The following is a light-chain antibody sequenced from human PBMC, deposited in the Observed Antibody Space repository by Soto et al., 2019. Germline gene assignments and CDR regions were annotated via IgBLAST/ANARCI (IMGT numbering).Light chain of an antibody. J-gene: IGLJ1*01. CDR1: SSNIGADYD. Sequence: QSVLTQPPSVSGAPGQRVTISCTGSSSNIGADYDVHWYQHLPGTAPKLLIFGDYNRPSGVPDRISGSRSGTSASLAIPGLQAEDEADYYCQSYDRSLSGFVFGTGTKVTVL. CDR2: GDY. CDR3: QSYDRSLSGFV. V-gene: IGLV1-40*01.